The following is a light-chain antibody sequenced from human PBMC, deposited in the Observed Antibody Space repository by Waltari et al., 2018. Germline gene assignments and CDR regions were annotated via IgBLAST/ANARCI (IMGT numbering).Light chain of an antibody. Sequence: DIQMTPSPSTLSASVGDRDTITCRASQSISSWLAWYQQKPGKAPKLLIYKASSLESGVPSRFSGSGSGTEFTLTISSLQPDDFATYYCQQYNSYSRTFGQGTKVEIK. J-gene: IGKJ1*01. CDR1: QSISSW. CDR3: QQYNSYSRT. V-gene: IGKV1-5*03. CDR2: KAS.